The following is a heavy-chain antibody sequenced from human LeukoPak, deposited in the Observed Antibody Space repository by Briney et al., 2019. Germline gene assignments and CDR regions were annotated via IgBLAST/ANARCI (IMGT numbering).Heavy chain of an antibody. V-gene: IGHV1-2*02. CDR1: GYTFTSYY. CDR2: MNPKSGGT. D-gene: IGHD2-21*02. J-gene: IGHJ4*02. Sequence: ASVKVSCKASGYTFTSYYMHWVRQAPGQGLEWMGWMNPKSGGTNYAQKFEARVTMTRDTSTSTVYMELSSLRSEDTAVYYCARAVVTAVYYFDYWGQGTLVTVSS. CDR3: ARAVVTAVYYFDY.